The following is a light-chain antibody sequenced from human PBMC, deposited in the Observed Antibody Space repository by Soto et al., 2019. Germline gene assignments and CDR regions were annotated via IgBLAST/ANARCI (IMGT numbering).Light chain of an antibody. Sequence: QSALTQPASVSGSPGQSITISCTGTASDVGGYNYVSWYRQHPRKAPKLMIYEVGNRPSGVSNRFSGSKSGNTASLTISGLQAEDEADYYCSSYTGSSSLVFGGGTKSPS. CDR2: EVG. V-gene: IGLV2-14*01. CDR3: SSYTGSSSLV. J-gene: IGLJ2*01. CDR1: ASDVGGYNY.